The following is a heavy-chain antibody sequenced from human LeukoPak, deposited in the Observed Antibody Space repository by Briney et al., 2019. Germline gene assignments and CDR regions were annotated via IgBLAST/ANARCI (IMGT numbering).Heavy chain of an antibody. J-gene: IGHJ4*02. V-gene: IGHV4-34*01. Sequence: PSETLSLTCAVYGGSFSGYYWSWIRQPPGKGLEWIGEINHSGSTNYNPSLKSRVTISVDTSKNQFSLKLSSVTAADTAVYYCARTSTSGSYYSAYWGQGTLVTVSS. CDR1: GGSFSGYY. CDR2: INHSGST. D-gene: IGHD3-10*01. CDR3: ARTSTSGSYYSAY.